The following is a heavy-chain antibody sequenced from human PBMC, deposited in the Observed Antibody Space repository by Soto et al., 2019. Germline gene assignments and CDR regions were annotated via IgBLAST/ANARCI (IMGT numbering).Heavy chain of an antibody. CDR1: GYTFTSYA. CDR3: ASSYSNYALIDYYYYGMDV. V-gene: IGHV1-3*01. D-gene: IGHD4-4*01. J-gene: IGHJ6*02. Sequence: ASVKGSCKASGYTFTSYAMHWVRPAPGQRLEWMGWINAGNGNTKYSQKFQGRVTITRDTSASTAYMELSSLRSEDTAVYYCASSYSNYALIDYYYYGMDVWGQGTTVTVSS. CDR2: INAGNGNT.